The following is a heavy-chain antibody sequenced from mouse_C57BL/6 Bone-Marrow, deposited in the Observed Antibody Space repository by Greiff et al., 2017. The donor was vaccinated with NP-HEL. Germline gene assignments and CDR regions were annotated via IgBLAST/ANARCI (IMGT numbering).Heavy chain of an antibody. Sequence: EVQLQQSGAELVRPGASVKLSCTASGFNIKDDYMHWVKQRPEQGLEWIGWIDPENGDTEYASKFQGKATITADTSSNTAYLQLSSLTSEDTAVYYFTIIPYYAMDYWGQGTSVTVSS. CDR2: IDPENGDT. CDR3: TIIPYYAMDY. V-gene: IGHV14-4*01. CDR1: GFNIKDDY. J-gene: IGHJ4*01.